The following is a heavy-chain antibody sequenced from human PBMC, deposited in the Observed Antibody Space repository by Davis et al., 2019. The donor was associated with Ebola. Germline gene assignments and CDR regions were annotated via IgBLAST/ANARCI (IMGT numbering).Heavy chain of an antibody. CDR3: ARGNWLQNDYFDY. CDR1: GFTFSTYA. D-gene: IGHD5-18*01. V-gene: IGHV3-30-3*01. J-gene: IGHJ4*02. CDR2: ISYDGGTK. Sequence: PGGSLRLSCVASGFTFSTYAMYWVRQAPGKGLEWVAFISYDGGTKYYADSVKGRFTISRDNSMNTLYLQMSSLRVEDTAVYYCARGNWLQNDYFDYCGQGTLVTVSS.